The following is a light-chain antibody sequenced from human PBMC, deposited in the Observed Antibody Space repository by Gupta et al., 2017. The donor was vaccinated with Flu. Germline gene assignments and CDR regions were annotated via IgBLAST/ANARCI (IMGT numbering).Light chain of an antibody. CDR3: MIWHSSASGVV. CDR1: SGINVGTYR. CDR2: YKSDSEK. Sequence: LRSGINVGTYRIYWYQQKPGSPPQYLLRYKSDSEKHQGSGVPSRFSGAKDAAANAGISPTSGLQAEDEADDDGMIWHSSASGVVFGGGTKLTVL. J-gene: IGLJ2*01. V-gene: IGLV5-45*01.